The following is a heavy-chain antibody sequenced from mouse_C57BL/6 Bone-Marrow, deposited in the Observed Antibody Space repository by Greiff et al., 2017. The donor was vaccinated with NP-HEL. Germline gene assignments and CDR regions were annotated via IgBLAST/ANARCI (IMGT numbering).Heavy chain of an antibody. J-gene: IGHJ2*01. V-gene: IGHV1-15*01. D-gene: IGHD2-3*01. Sequence: QVQLQQSGAELVRPGASVTLSCKASGYTFTDYEMHWVKQTPVHGLEWIGAIDPETGGTAYNQKFKGKAILTADKSSSTAYMELRSLTSEDSAVYYCTRDGDGYYFDYWGQGTTLTVSS. CDR3: TRDGDGYYFDY. CDR1: GYTFTDYE. CDR2: IDPETGGT.